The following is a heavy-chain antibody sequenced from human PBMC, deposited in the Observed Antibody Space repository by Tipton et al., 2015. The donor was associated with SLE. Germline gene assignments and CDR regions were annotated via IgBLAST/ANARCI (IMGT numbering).Heavy chain of an antibody. CDR2: LSYSGST. Sequence: TLSLTCTVSGGSLSSYYWSWIRQSPEKGLEWIGYLSYSGSTNYNPSLESRVTISVDMSKNQFSVKLTSVTAADTAVYHCARVSRGYSGYEWAGFFDYWGQGALVTVSS. V-gene: IGHV4-59*12. CDR1: GGSLSSYY. CDR3: ARVSRGYSGYEWAGFFDY. J-gene: IGHJ4*02. D-gene: IGHD5-12*01.